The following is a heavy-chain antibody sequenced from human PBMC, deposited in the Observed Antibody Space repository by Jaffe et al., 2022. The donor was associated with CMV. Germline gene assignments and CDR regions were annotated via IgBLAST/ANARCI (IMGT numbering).Heavy chain of an antibody. V-gene: IGHV1-18*04. CDR2: INTYNGYT. J-gene: IGHJ4*02. D-gene: IGHD1-26*01. CDR1: GYTFASFG. Sequence: QVQLVQSGAEVKTPGASMKVSCKASGYTFASFGLTWVRQAPGQGLEWIGWINTYNGYTNYAQKLQGRVTMTTDTATSTAYMEMRSLRPDDTAVYYCARDLGIVGATADDYWGQGTLVTVSS. CDR3: ARDLGIVGATADDY.